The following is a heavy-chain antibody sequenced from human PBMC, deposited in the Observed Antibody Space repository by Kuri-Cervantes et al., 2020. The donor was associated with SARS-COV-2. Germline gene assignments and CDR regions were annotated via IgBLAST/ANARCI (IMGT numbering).Heavy chain of an antibody. D-gene: IGHD6-19*01. Sequence: SCTVSGDSITSSSYYWGWIRQPPGKGLEWIGNIYNSGSTYYNPSLKSRVTISVDTSKKQFSLRLSSVTAADAAVYYCVTSLPRSGWDGEDAFDIWGQGTMVTVSS. J-gene: IGHJ3*02. CDR3: VTSLPRSGWDGEDAFDI. CDR1: GDSITSSSYY. CDR2: IYNSGST. V-gene: IGHV4-39*01.